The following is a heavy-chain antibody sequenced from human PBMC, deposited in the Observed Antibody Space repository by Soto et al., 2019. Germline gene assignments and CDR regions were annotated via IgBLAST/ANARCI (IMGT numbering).Heavy chain of an antibody. CDR1: GGSISSYY. V-gene: IGHV4-59*08. CDR3: ARHGRWHDLDI. J-gene: IGHJ3*02. Sequence: QVQLQESGPGLVKPSETLSLTCTVSGGSISSYYWSWIRQPPGKGLEWIGYIYYSGSTTYNPSLKSRVTISVDTSKNQFSLELSSVTAAATAVYYCARHGRWHDLDIWGQGTMVTVSS. CDR2: IYYSGST. D-gene: IGHD1-1*01.